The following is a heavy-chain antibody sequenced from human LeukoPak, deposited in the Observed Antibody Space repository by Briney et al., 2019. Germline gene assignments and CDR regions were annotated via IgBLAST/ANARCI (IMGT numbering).Heavy chain of an antibody. Sequence: PSETLSLTCAVYGGSFSGYYWSWIRQPPGKGLEWIGEINHSGSTNYNPSLKSRVTISVDTSKNQFSLKLSSVTAADTAVYYCARVRTYYYGSGSYRPGWFDPWGQGTLVTVSS. CDR2: INHSGST. V-gene: IGHV4-34*01. D-gene: IGHD3-10*01. CDR3: ARVRTYYYGSGSYRPGWFDP. J-gene: IGHJ5*02. CDR1: GGSFSGYY.